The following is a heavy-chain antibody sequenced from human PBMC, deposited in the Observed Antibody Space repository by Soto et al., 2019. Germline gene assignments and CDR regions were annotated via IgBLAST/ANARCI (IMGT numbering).Heavy chain of an antibody. Sequence: QVQLVQSGAEVKKPGASVKVSCKASGYTFTSYGISWVRQAPGQGLEWMGWISAYNGNTNYAQKLQGRVTMTTDTSTSTAYRELRSLRSDDTAVYYCARDQPQYYYDSSGDFDYWGQGTLVTVSS. CDR3: ARDQPQYYYDSSGDFDY. CDR1: GYTFTSYG. V-gene: IGHV1-18*01. J-gene: IGHJ4*02. CDR2: ISAYNGNT. D-gene: IGHD3-22*01.